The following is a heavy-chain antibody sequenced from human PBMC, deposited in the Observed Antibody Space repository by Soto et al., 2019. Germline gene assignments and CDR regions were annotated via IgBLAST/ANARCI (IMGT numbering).Heavy chain of an antibody. Sequence: EVQLVESGGGLVKPGGSLRLSCAATGFTFNSYTMNWVRQAPGKGLERVSFISSSGTYTYYADSLKGRFTISRDNANDSLYLQMNSLRAEDTSVYYCARKKGDTFDIWGQGTMVTVSS. CDR1: GFTFNSYT. CDR3: ARKKGDTFDI. CDR2: ISSSGTYT. J-gene: IGHJ3*02. V-gene: IGHV3-21*01.